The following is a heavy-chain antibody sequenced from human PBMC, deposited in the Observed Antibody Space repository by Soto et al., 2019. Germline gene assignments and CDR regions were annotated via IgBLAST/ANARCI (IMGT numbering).Heavy chain of an antibody. Sequence: QVQLQESGTGLVKPSQTLSLTCTVSGGSISSGGYYWSWLRQHPGKGLEWIGYIYYSGSNYYNPSLKSRGTIAVDTYTNQFSLKLSSVTAADTDVYYFASSRTKWFGGLNYWGQGTLVTGSS. CDR2: IYYSGSN. CDR3: ASSRTKWFGGLNY. J-gene: IGHJ4*02. D-gene: IGHD3-10*01. V-gene: IGHV4-31*03. CDR1: GGSISSGGYY.